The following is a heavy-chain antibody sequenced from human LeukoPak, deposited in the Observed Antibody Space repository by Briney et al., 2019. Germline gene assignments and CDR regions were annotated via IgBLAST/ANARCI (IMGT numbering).Heavy chain of an antibody. V-gene: IGHV3-11*01. CDR1: GFTFSDYY. D-gene: IGHD5-24*01. CDR2: ISSSGSTI. J-gene: IGHJ3*02. Sequence: GGSLRLSCAASGFTFSDYYMSWIRQAPGKGLEWVSYISSSGSTIYYADSVKGRFTISRDNAKNSLCLQMNSLRAEDTAVYYCARDRRALQAFDIWGQGTMVTVSS. CDR3: ARDRRALQAFDI.